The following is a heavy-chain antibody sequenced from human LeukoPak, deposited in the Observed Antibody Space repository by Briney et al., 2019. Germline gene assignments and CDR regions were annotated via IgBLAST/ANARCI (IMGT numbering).Heavy chain of an antibody. J-gene: IGHJ3*01. CDR3: GMSGDRVPLQDDVFDV. CDR1: GYSFTSYC. V-gene: IGHV5-51*01. Sequence: GESLKISCKVSGYSFTSYCIGWVRQMPGKGLEWMGIIYPGDSGPTYNPSFQGQVAISVDKSINTAYLQWSSLQASDTAMYYCGMSGDRVPLQDDVFDVWGQGKMVTVST. D-gene: IGHD1-26*01. CDR2: IYPGDSGP.